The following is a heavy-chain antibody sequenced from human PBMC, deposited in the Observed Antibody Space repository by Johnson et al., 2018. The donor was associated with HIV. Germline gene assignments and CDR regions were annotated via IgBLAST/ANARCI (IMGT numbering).Heavy chain of an antibody. D-gene: IGHD4-11*01. CDR2: ISYDGNNK. CDR3: AKVRSRWTTFDDAFDI. J-gene: IGHJ3*02. V-gene: IGHV3-30*04. Sequence: QMQLVESGGGVVQPGRSLRLSCAASGFTFSSYAMHWVRQAPGKGLEWVAVISYDGNNKYYADSVKGRLTISRDNSKNTLYLQMNSLRPEDTAVYYCAKVRSRWTTFDDAFDIWGQGTLVTVSS. CDR1: GFTFSSYA.